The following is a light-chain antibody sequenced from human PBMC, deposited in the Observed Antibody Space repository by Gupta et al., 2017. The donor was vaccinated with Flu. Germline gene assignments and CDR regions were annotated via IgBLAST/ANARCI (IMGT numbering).Light chain of an antibody. CDR2: EDS. Sequence: GQTASITCCGDEMAKKCGYWYLQRPGQAPVLVMYEDSERPSGIPERFSGSSSGTTVTLTISRVQAEDEADYYCQASDISGDHVVFGGGTKLTVL. V-gene: IGLV3-25*01. J-gene: IGLJ2*01. CDR1: EMAKKC. CDR3: QASDISGDHVV.